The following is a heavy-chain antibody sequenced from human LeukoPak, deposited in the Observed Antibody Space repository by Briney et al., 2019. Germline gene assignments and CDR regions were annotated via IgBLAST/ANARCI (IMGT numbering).Heavy chain of an antibody. CDR1: GFTFSSYN. D-gene: IGHD4-11*01. V-gene: IGHV3-48*01. CDR2: ITVSNSPI. CDR3: ARGGNYQYSHFDY. J-gene: IGHJ4*02. Sequence: GGSLRLSCAASGFTFSSYNMNWVRQAPGKGLEWISYITVSNSPIYYADSVKGRFTISRDNAKNSLYLQMNSLRAEDTAVYYCARGGNYQYSHFDYWGQGTLVTVSS.